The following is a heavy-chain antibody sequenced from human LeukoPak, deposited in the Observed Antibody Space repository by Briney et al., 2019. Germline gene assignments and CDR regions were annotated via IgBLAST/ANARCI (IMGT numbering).Heavy chain of an antibody. V-gene: IGHV3-7*01. D-gene: IGHD3-10*01. J-gene: IGHJ4*02. CDR2: IKQDGSEK. CDR1: GFTFSSYW. Sequence: PGGSLRLSCAASGFTFSSYWMSWVRQAPGKGLEWVANIKQDGSEKYYVDSVKGRFTISRDNAKNSLYLQMNSLRAEDTAVYYCASQWMVRGVIAIFDYWGQGTLVTVSS. CDR3: ASQWMVRGVIAIFDY.